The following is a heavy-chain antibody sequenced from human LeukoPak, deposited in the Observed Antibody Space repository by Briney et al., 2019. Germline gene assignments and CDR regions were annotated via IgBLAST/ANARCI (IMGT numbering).Heavy chain of an antibody. CDR3: AKDRWIRRISLAGQDY. J-gene: IGHJ4*02. CDR1: GFTFSSYG. D-gene: IGHD6-19*01. CDR2: KSYDGSDT. V-gene: IGHV3-30*18. Sequence: PGGSLRLSCATSGFTFSSYGMHWVRQAPGKGLEWVAVKSYDGSDTYYADSVKGRFTISRDNSKNTLYLQINSLRAEDTAVYYCAKDRWIRRISLAGQDYWGQGTLVTVSS.